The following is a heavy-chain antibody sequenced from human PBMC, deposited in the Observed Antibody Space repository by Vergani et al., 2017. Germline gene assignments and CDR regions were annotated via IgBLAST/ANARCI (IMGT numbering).Heavy chain of an antibody. D-gene: IGHD6-13*01. Sequence: EVQLVESGGGLVKPGGSLRLSCAASGFTFSSYSMNWVRQAPGKGLEWVSSISSSSSYIYYADSVKGRFTISRDNAKNTLYLQMNSLRAEDTAVYYCAKSPYSSRGTFDYWGQGTLVTVSS. J-gene: IGHJ4*02. V-gene: IGHV3-21*04. CDR3: AKSPYSSRGTFDY. CDR1: GFTFSSYS. CDR2: ISSSSSYI.